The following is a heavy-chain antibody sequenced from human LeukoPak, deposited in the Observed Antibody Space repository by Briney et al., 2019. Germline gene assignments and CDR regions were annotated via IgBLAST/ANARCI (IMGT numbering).Heavy chain of an antibody. CDR1: GFTFNSYS. CDR3: ARALKTTITSERYFDY. CDR2: ISSSSSYI. D-gene: IGHD3-9*01. V-gene: IGHV3-21*01. Sequence: GVSLRLSCAASGFTFNSYSMNWVRQAPGKGLEWVSCISSSSSYIYYADSVKGRFTISRDNAKNSLYLQMNSLRAEYTAVYYCARALKTTITSERYFDYWGQGTLVTVSS. J-gene: IGHJ4*02.